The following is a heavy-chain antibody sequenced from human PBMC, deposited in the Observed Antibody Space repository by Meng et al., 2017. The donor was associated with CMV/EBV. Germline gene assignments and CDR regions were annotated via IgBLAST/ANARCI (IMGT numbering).Heavy chain of an antibody. D-gene: IGHD3-3*01. Sequence: SETLSLTCAISGDTVSSNSAAWNWIRQSPSRGLEWLGKTYYRSKWYNDYAVSVKSRITINPDTSKNQFSLQLNSVTPEDTAVYYCARDTHDFWSRGAFDIWGQGTMVTVSS. CDR2: TYYRSKWYN. J-gene: IGHJ3*02. CDR3: ARDTHDFWSRGAFDI. CDR1: GDTVSSNSAA. V-gene: IGHV6-1*01.